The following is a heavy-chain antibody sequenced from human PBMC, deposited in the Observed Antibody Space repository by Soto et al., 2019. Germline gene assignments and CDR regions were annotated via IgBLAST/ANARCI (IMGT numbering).Heavy chain of an antibody. CDR2: ISGGGVTT. CDR3: AKGRGGSGSLTPRVDF. Sequence: EVQLLESGGGLVQPGGSLRLSCAASGFTFNNYAMTWFRQAPGKGLEWVSAISGGGVTTSYADSVKGRFTVSGDGSKNTLYLQMSSLRAEDTALYYCAKGRGGSGSLTPRVDFWGQGTLVTVSS. J-gene: IGHJ4*02. D-gene: IGHD3-10*01. CDR1: GFTFNNYA. V-gene: IGHV3-23*01.